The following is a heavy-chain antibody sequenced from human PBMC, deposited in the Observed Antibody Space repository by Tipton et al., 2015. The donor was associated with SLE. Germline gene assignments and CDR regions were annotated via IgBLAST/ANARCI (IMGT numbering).Heavy chain of an antibody. V-gene: IGHV4-61*02. J-gene: IGHJ3*01. CDR2: IYTSGST. Sequence: TLSLTCTVSGGSISSGSYYWSWIRQPAGKGLEWIGRIYTSGSTNYNPSLKSRVTISADTSKNQFSLKVYSVTAADAAVYYCARDTDRGSSAYAGAFDFWGQGTVVTVSS. D-gene: IGHD3-22*01. CDR1: GGSISSGSYY. CDR3: ARDTDRGSSAYAGAFDF.